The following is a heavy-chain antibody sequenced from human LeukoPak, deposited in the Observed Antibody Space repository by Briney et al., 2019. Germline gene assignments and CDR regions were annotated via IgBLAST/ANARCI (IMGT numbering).Heavy chain of an antibody. CDR2: IIPILGIA. D-gene: IGHD3-22*01. J-gene: IGHJ4*02. CDR1: GGTFSSYA. V-gene: IGHV1-69*04. CDR3: ARVLIYYDSSGALGY. Sequence: SVKVSCKASGGTFSSYAISWVRQAPGQGLEWMGRIIPILGIANYAQKFQGRVTITADKSTSTVYMELSSLRSEDTAVYYCARVLIYYDSSGALGYWGQGTLVTVSS.